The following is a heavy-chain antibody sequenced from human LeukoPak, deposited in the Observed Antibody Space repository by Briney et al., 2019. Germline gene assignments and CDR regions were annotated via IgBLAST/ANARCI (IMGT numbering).Heavy chain of an antibody. CDR2: ISGGNGNTYYA. D-gene: IGHD3-10*01. CDR1: GFPFSSYA. Sequence: GGSLRLSCAASGFPFSSYAMSWVRQSPGKGLEWVSAISGGNGNTYYAYYADSVRGRFTISRDNSKNTLYLQINSLRAEDTAVYYCARTNGRFGELLLDYWGQGTLVTVSS. V-gene: IGHV3-23*01. J-gene: IGHJ4*02. CDR3: ARTNGRFGELLLDY.